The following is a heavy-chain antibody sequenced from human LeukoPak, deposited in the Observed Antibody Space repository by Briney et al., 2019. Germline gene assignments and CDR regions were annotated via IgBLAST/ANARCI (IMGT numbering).Heavy chain of an antibody. Sequence: PSETLSLTCAISGGSFSTYYWSWIRQPPGKGLEWIGEINHSGSTNYNPSLKSRVTMSVDTSKNQFSLKLSSVTAADTAVYYCARMPKPRTYYYDSSGYNPHFDYWGQGTLVTVSS. J-gene: IGHJ4*02. CDR3: ARMPKPRTYYYDSSGYNPHFDY. D-gene: IGHD3-22*01. V-gene: IGHV4-34*01. CDR1: GGSFSTYY. CDR2: INHSGST.